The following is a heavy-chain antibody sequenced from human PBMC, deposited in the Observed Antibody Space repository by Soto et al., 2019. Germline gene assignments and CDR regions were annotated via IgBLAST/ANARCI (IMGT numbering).Heavy chain of an antibody. CDR1: GGSISSSSYY. V-gene: IGHV4-39*01. D-gene: IGHD3-3*01. CDR2: IYYSGST. J-gene: IGHJ6*02. CDR3: AAKYNYDFWSPYYYHYGMDV. Sequence: SETLCLTCTVSGGSISSSSYYLGWIRQPPGKGLEWIGSIYYSGSTYYNPSLKSRVTISVDTSKNQFSLKLSSVTAADTAVYYCAAKYNYDFWSPYYYHYGMDVWGQGTTVT.